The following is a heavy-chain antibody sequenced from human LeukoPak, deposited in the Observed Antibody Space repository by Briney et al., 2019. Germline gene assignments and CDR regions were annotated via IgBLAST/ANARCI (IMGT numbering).Heavy chain of an antibody. CDR2: IYYSGST. Sequence: SETLSLTCTVSGGSISSSSYYWGWIRQPPGKGLEWIGTIYYSGSTYYNPSLKSRVTISVDTSKNQFSLKLSSVTAADTAVYYCARGGGSGYLFDYWGQGTLVTVSS. J-gene: IGHJ4*02. CDR1: GGSISSSSYY. CDR3: ARGGGSGYLFDY. V-gene: IGHV4-39*01. D-gene: IGHD3-22*01.